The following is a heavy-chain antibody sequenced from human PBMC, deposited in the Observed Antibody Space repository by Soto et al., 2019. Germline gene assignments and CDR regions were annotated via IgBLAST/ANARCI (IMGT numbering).Heavy chain of an antibody. J-gene: IGHJ4*02. Sequence: PGGSLRLSCAASGFTFSSYWMSWVRQAPGKGLEWVANIKQDGSEKYYVDSVKGRFTISRDNAKNSLYLQMNSLRAEDTAMYYCARISMVRGVIITDVDFDYWGQGTLVTVSS. CDR3: ARISMVRGVIITDVDFDY. D-gene: IGHD3-10*01. CDR1: GFTFSSYW. CDR2: IKQDGSEK. V-gene: IGHV3-7*01.